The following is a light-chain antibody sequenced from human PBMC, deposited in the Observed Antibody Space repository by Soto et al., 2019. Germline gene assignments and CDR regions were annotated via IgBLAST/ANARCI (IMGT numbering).Light chain of an antibody. CDR3: KQYSSYSRYT. V-gene: IGKV1-5*03. CDR2: KTS. J-gene: IGKJ2*01. Sequence: IKMNQSPSILSASVGDRVTITCRASQSINSWSAWYQQNPWKAPKRLVYKTSSLESGVPSRFSGSESGTEFTLTIISLQPDEFATYYCKQYSSYSRYTFGQGTKLEIK. CDR1: QSINSW.